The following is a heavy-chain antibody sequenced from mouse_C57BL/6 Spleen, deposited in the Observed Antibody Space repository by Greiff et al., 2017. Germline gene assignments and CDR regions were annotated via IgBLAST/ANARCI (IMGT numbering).Heavy chain of an antibody. CDR1: GYTFTSYW. CDR2: IDPSDSYT. Sequence: QVQLQQPGAELVKPGASVKLSCKASGYTFTSYWMQWVKQRPGQGLEWIGEIDPSDSYTNYNQKFKGKATLTVDTSSSTAYMQLSSLTSEDSAVYYCARRDFGPTYYAMDYWGQGTSVTVSS. V-gene: IGHV1-50*01. CDR3: ARRDFGPTYYAMDY. J-gene: IGHJ4*01.